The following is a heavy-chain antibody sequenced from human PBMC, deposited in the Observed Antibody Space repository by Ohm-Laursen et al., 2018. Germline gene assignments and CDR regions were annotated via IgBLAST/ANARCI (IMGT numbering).Heavy chain of an antibody. CDR2: ISGSGGST. D-gene: IGHD4-17*01. J-gene: IGHJ4*02. CDR1: GFTFSSYA. CDR3: AKVPSYGDYGSGDY. V-gene: IGHV3-23*01. Sequence: GSLRLSCSASGFTFSSYAMSWVRQAPGKGLEWVSAISGSGGSTYYADSVKGRFTISRDNSKNTLYLQMSSLRAEDTAVYYCAKVPSYGDYGSGDYWGQGTLVTVSS.